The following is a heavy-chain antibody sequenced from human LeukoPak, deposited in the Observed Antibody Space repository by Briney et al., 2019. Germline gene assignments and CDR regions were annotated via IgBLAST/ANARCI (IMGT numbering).Heavy chain of an antibody. Sequence: GGSLRLSCTASGFTFSSYTMTWVRQAPGKGLKWVSTITTGDGNTYYADSVKGRFTVSRDDSKNTLYLQMDSLRAEDTAVYYCAKDGGLWVSAHWGDSWGRGTLVTVSS. CDR3: AKDGGLWVSAHWGDS. V-gene: IGHV3-23*01. CDR1: GFTFSSYT. J-gene: IGHJ4*02. D-gene: IGHD7-27*01. CDR2: ITTGDGNT.